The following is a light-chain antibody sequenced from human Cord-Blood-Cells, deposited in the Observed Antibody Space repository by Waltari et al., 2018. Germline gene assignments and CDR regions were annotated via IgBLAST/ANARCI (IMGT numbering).Light chain of an antibody. CDR1: QSISSW. J-gene: IGKJ2*01. CDR2: KAS. CDR3: QQYNSYSYT. V-gene: IGKV1-5*03. Sequence: DIQITQSHSTLSASVGDKVTITCRASQSISSWLAWYQQKPGKAPKLLSYKASSLESGVPSRFSGSGSGTEFTLTISSLQPDDFATYYCQQYNSYSYTFGQGTKLEIK.